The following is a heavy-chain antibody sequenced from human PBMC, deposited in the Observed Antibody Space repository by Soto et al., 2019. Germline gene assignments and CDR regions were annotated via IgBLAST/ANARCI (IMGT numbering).Heavy chain of an antibody. CDR1: GGSMTSNY. J-gene: IGHJ6*02. CDR2: IHYSGST. V-gene: IGHV4-59*01. CDR3: ASGVLDNYYYYGMDV. D-gene: IGHD3-3*01. Sequence: SETLSLTCSVSGGSMTSNYWTWIRQPPGKGLEWIGYIHYSGSTKYNPSLKSRVTISVDTSKNQLSLRLNSVTAADTAVYYCASGVLDNYYYYGMDVWGQGTTVTVSS.